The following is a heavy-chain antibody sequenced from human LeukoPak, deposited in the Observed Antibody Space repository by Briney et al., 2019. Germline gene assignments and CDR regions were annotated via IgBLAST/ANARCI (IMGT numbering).Heavy chain of an antibody. CDR1: GGSISSYR. CDR2: FYHSGSI. Sequence: PSETLSLTCTVSGGSISSYRWTWIRQPPGKGLEWIGCFYHSGSINYNPSLKSRVTISVDMSKNQVSLKLSSVTAADTAVYYCASGKQWLAFDYWGQGNLVTVSS. CDR3: ASGKQWLAFDY. J-gene: IGHJ4*02. D-gene: IGHD6-19*01. V-gene: IGHV4-59*08.